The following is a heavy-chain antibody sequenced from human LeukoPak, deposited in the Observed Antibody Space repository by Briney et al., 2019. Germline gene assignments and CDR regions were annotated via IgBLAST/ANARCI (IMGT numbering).Heavy chain of an antibody. D-gene: IGHD3-10*01. CDR2: IYYSGST. V-gene: IGHV4-59*08. Sequence: KSSETLSLTCTVSGGSISSYYWSWIRQPPGKGLEWIGYIYYSGSTNYNPSLKSRVTISVDTSKNQFSLKLSSVTAADTAVYYCARQARAYYYGSGSYYNWFDPWGQGTLVTASS. CDR3: ARQARAYYYGSGSYYNWFDP. J-gene: IGHJ5*02. CDR1: GGSISSYY.